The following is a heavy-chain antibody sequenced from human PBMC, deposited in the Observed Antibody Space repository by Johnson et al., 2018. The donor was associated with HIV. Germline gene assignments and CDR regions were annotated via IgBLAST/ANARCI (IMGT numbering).Heavy chain of an antibody. CDR2: ISGSAGIT. D-gene: IGHD2-21*02. CDR3: AKVRCGGDCLDAFDI. CDR1: GFTFSSYA. J-gene: IGHJ3*02. Sequence: VQLVESGGGLVQRGGSLRLSCIASGFTFSSYAMSWVRQAPGKGLEWVSAISGSAGITYYADSVEGRFPISRDNSRNTLYLQMNSRRTEDTAVYYCAKVRCGGDCLDAFDIWGQGTMVTVSS. V-gene: IGHV3-23*04.